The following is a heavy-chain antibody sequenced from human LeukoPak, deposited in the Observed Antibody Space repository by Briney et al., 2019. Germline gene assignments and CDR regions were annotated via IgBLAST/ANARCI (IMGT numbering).Heavy chain of an antibody. CDR3: ARDQWDYGHFDY. V-gene: IGHV4-31*03. J-gene: IGHJ4*02. Sequence: MPSETLSLTCTVSGGSISSGGYYWSWIRQHPGKGLVWIGYIYYSGSTYYNPSLKSRVTISVDTSKNQFSLKLSSVTAADTAVYYCARDQWDYGHFDYWGQGTLVTVSS. D-gene: IGHD1-26*01. CDR1: GGSISSGGYY. CDR2: IYYSGST.